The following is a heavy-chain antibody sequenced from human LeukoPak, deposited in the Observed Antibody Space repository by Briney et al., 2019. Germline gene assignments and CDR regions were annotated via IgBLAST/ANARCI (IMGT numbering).Heavy chain of an antibody. CDR3: ARGTVWNFEFDY. Sequence: PGGSQRLSCAASGFTFSSHWMTWVRQAPGKGLEWVANIRQDGSDKYYVDSVKGRFTISRDNAKNSLYLQMNSLRDEDTAVYYCARGTVWNFEFDYWGQGTLVTVSS. J-gene: IGHJ4*02. V-gene: IGHV3-7*03. CDR2: IRQDGSDK. D-gene: IGHD1-7*01. CDR1: GFTFSSHW.